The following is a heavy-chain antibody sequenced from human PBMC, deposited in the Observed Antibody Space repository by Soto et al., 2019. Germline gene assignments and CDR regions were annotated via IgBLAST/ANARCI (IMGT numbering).Heavy chain of an antibody. V-gene: IGHV4-34*01. D-gene: IGHD5-12*01. CDR3: ARGSNIVATTRDFDY. Sequence: SETLSLTCAVYGGSFSGYYWSWIRQPPGKGLEWTGEINHSGSTNYNPSLKSRVTISVDTSKNQFSLKLSSVTAADTAVYYCARGSNIVATTRDFDYWGQGTLVTVSS. CDR2: INHSGST. J-gene: IGHJ4*02. CDR1: GGSFSGYY.